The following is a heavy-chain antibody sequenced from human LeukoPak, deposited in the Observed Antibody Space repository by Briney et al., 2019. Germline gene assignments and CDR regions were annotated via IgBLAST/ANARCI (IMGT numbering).Heavy chain of an antibody. J-gene: IGHJ4*02. CDR1: GFSFSSYG. V-gene: IGHV3-30*02. Sequence: PGGSLRLSCAASGFSFSSYGMHWVRQAPGKGLEWVSFLLYDGSNKYYTDSVRGRFTISRDNSKKILYLQMNSLRTEDTAVHYCAKDRYYTSGSSGLVDYWGRGTLVTVSS. CDR2: LLYDGSNK. D-gene: IGHD3-10*01. CDR3: AKDRYYTSGSSGLVDY.